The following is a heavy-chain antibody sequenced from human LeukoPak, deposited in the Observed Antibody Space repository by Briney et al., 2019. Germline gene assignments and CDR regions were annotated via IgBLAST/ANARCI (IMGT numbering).Heavy chain of an antibody. J-gene: IGHJ6*02. CDR1: GGSISSYF. CDR2: IYTSGST. V-gene: IGHV4-4*07. Sequence: PSETLSLTCNVSGGSISSYFWSWIRQPAGKGLEWIGRIYTSGSTNYNPSLMSRVTMSVDTSKNQFSLKLTSVTAADSAVYYFASSAYYYYGMDVWGQGTTVTVSS. D-gene: IGHD3-10*01. CDR3: ASSAYYYYGMDV.